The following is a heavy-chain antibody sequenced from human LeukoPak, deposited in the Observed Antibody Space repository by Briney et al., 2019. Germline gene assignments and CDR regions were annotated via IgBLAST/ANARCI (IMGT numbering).Heavy chain of an antibody. V-gene: IGHV4-4*07. CDR3: AREGPSASTSFYYFMDV. Sequence: SETLSLTCTVSGDSISNYYWSWIRQPAGKGLEWIGRMYTSGATNYNPSLKSRVIMSVDTSKNQLSLRLTSVTAADRGVYYCAREGPSASTSFYYFMDVWGKGTTVTVSS. J-gene: IGHJ6*03. CDR1: GDSISNYY. CDR2: MYTSGAT.